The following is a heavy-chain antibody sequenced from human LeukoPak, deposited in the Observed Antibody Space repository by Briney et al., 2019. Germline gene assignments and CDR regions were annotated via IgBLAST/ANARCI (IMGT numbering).Heavy chain of an antibody. CDR3: AGSLRFHYYYGMDV. J-gene: IGHJ6*02. Sequence: SETLSLTCTVSGGSISSGDYYWSWIRQPPGKGLEWIGYIYYSGSTNYNPSLKSRVTISVDTSKNQFSLKLSSVTAADTAVYYCAGSLRFHYYYGMDVWGQGTTVTVSS. CDR1: GGSISSGDYY. D-gene: IGHD3-3*01. CDR2: IYYSGST. V-gene: IGHV4-61*08.